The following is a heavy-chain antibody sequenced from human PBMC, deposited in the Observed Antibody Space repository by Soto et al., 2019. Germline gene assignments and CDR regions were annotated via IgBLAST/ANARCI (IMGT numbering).Heavy chain of an antibody. CDR2: ITSNSGYI. Sequence: PGGSLRLSCAASGFTFRSYTINWVRQAPGKGLEWVSSITSNSGYIYYADSVKGRFTISRDNAKNSLYLQMNSLRAEDTAVYYCARVVYGLGIYYKVLYYWGHG. D-gene: IGHD3-10*01. J-gene: IGHJ3*01. V-gene: IGHV3-21*01. CDR1: GFTFRSYT. CDR3: ARVVYGLGIYYKVLYY.